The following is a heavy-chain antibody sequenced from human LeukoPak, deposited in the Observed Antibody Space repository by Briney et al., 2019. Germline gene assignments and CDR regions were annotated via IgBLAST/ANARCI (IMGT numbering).Heavy chain of an antibody. J-gene: IGHJ3*02. CDR3: ARVRVRYCSSTSCYSAFDI. CDR2: ISSSGTTI. D-gene: IGHD2-2*02. V-gene: IGHV3-11*04. Sequence: GSLRLSCAASGFTFSDYLMSWIRQAPGKGLEWVSYISSSGTTISYADSVKGRFTFSRDNAKNSLYLQINSLRAEDTAVYYCARVRVRYCSSTSCYSAFDIWGQGTMVTVSS. CDR1: GFTFSDYL.